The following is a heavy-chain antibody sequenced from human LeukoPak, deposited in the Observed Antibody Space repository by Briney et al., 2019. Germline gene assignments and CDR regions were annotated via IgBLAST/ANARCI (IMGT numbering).Heavy chain of an antibody. D-gene: IGHD6-13*01. V-gene: IGHV4-38-2*02. CDR3: ARDSGKGYSSSWYFGRCGRFDP. J-gene: IGHJ5*02. CDR2: IYHSGST. Sequence: PSETLSLTCTVSGYSISSGYYWGWIRQPPGKGLEWIGSIYHSGSTYYNLSLKSRVTISVDTSKNQFSLKLSSVTAADTAVYYCARDSGKGYSSSWYFGRCGRFDPWGQGTLVTVSS. CDR1: GYSISSGYY.